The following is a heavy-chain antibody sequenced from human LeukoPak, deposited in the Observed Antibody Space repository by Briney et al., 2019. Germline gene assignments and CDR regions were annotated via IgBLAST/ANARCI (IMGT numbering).Heavy chain of an antibody. CDR1: GDSVSSDSDA. CDR2: TYYRSKWYY. J-gene: IGHJ4*02. Sequence: SQTLSLTCAISGDSVSSDSDAWNWIRQSPSRGLEWLGRTYYRSKWYYDYAVAVKSRISINPDTSKNQFSLQLSSVTPEDTAVYYCARDPVGGSTIFDYWGQGTLVTVSS. D-gene: IGHD1-26*01. CDR3: ARDPVGGSTIFDY. V-gene: IGHV6-1*01.